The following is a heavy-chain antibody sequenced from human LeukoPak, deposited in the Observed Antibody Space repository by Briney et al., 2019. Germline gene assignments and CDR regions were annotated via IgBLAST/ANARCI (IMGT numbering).Heavy chain of an antibody. CDR3: ARGVYGDYDPLDYYYYGMDV. D-gene: IGHD4-17*01. CDR1: GGSISSYY. J-gene: IGHJ6*02. V-gene: IGHV4-4*07. Sequence: SETLSLTCTVSGGSISSYYWSWIRQPAAKGLEWIGRIYTSGSTNSNPSLKSRVTISVDTSKNQFSLKLSSVTAADTAVYYCARGVYGDYDPLDYYYYGMDVWGQGTTVIVSS. CDR2: IYTSGST.